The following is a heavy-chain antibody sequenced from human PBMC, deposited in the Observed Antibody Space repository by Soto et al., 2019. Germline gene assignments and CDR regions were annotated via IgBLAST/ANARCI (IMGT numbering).Heavy chain of an antibody. J-gene: IGHJ3*02. Sequence: GASVKVSCKASGFTFTSSAVQWVRQARGQRLEWIGWIVVGSGNTNYAQKFQERVTITRDMTTSTAYMELSSLRSEDTAVYYCARDVAPIVGPTRPVAFDIWGQGTMVTVSS. V-gene: IGHV1-58*01. CDR3: ARDVAPIVGPTRPVAFDI. D-gene: IGHD1-26*01. CDR2: IVVGSGNT. CDR1: GFTFTSSA.